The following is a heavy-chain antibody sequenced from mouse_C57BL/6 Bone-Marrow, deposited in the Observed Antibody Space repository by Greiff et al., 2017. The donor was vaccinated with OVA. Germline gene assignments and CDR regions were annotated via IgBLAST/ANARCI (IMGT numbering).Heavy chain of an antibody. CDR2: IDPENGDT. CDR1: GFNIKDDY. J-gene: IGHJ1*03. CDR3: TTSGWYWYFDV. D-gene: IGHD1-1*02. V-gene: IGHV14-4*01. Sequence: LKQSGAELVRPGASVKLSCTASGFNIKDDYMHWVKQRPEQGLEWIGWIDPENGDTEYASKFQGKATITADTSSNTAYLQLSSLTSEDTAVYYCTTSGWYWYFDVWGTGTTVTVAS.